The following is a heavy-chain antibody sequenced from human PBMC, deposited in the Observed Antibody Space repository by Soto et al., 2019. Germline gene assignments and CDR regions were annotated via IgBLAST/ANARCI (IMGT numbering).Heavy chain of an antibody. CDR2: ISKSDYT. J-gene: IGHJ4*02. V-gene: IGHV3-21*01. CDR1: GFAFNNYG. Sequence: LRLSFTVSGFAFNNYGINWVRQAPGKGLEWVSSISKSDYTYYSDSVKGRFTISRDNAKNSVSLQMNTLRVEDTAVYYCAREDSIIISAVSDFWGQGTLVTVSS. CDR3: AREDSIIISAVSDF. D-gene: IGHD3-22*01.